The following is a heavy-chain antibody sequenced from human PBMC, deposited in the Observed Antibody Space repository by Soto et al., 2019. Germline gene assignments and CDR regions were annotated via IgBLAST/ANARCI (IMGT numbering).Heavy chain of an antibody. Sequence: SETLSLTCAVSGRSISGGGDSWSWIRQPPGKGLEWIGFIYYSGSTYYNPSPKSRVTISLDRSKNQFSLKLNAVTAADTAVYYCDRAVGFGCNSSSCLNYYYYGIDVWGQGTTVTVSS. CDR1: GRSISGGGDS. V-gene: IGHV4-30-2*01. J-gene: IGHJ6*02. D-gene: IGHD2-2*01. CDR3: DRAVGFGCNSSSCLNYYYYGIDV. CDR2: IYYSGST.